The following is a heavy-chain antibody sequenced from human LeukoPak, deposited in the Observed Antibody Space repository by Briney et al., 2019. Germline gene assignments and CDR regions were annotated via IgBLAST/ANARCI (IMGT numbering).Heavy chain of an antibody. D-gene: IGHD6-13*01. CDR2: ISGSGGST. Sequence: GGSLRLSCAASGFTFSSYAMSWVRQAPGEGLEWVSAISGSGGSTYYADSVKGRFTISRDNSKNTLYLQMNSLRAEDTAVYYCAKDLSDSSSWYILYYYGMDVWGQGTTVTVSS. J-gene: IGHJ6*02. CDR3: AKDLSDSSSWYILYYYGMDV. V-gene: IGHV3-23*01. CDR1: GFTFSSYA.